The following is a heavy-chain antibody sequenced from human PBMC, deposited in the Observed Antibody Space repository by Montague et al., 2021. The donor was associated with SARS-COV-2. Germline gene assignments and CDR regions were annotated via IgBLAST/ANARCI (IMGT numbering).Heavy chain of an antibody. Sequence: SETLSLTCTVSGGSISSSSYYWGWFRQPPGKGLEWIGSICYSGSTYYNPSLKSRVTISVDTSKNQVSLKLSSVTAADTAGYYCARFPTSYYYDSKAAPATPDALDIWGQGTMVTVSS. CDR2: ICYSGST. J-gene: IGHJ3*02. V-gene: IGHV4-39*01. CDR1: GGSISSSSYY. CDR3: ARFPTSYYYDSKAAPATPDALDI. D-gene: IGHD3-22*01.